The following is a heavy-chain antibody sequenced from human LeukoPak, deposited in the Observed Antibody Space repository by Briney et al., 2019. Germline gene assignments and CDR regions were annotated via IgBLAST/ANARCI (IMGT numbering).Heavy chain of an antibody. Sequence: PSETLSLTCTVSGGSISSYYWSWIRQPPGKGLEWIGYIYYSGSTNYNPSLKSRVTISVDTSKNQFSLKLSSVTAADTAVYYCARLDSSGIDYWGQGTLVTVSS. J-gene: IGHJ4*02. V-gene: IGHV4-59*08. CDR1: GGSISSYY. CDR3: ARLDSSGIDY. CDR2: IYYSGST. D-gene: IGHD6-25*01.